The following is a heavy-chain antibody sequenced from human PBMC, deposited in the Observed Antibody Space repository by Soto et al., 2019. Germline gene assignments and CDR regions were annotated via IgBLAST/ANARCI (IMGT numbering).Heavy chain of an antibody. D-gene: IGHD3-10*01. V-gene: IGHV4-39*01. CDR2: ISYTGNT. CDR3: ARHRGPTGPNY. CDR1: GGSISSSSYY. Sequence: PSETLSLTCTVFGGSISSSSYYWGWIRQTPGKGLERIGSISYTGNTYYNPSLKSRVTISVDTSKNQFSLNLSSVTAADTAVYYCARHRGPTGPNYWGQGTLVTVSS. J-gene: IGHJ4*02.